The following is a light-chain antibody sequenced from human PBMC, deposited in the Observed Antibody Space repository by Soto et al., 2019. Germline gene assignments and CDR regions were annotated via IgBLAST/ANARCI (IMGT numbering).Light chain of an antibody. Sequence: EIVLTQSPGTLSLSPGERATLSCRASQSVSSSWLAWNQQKPGQAPRLLIYGASSRATGVPDRFSGSGSGTDFTLTITRLEPEDSAVFYCQQYGGPPWTFGQGTKVEIK. CDR3: QQYGGPPWT. V-gene: IGKV3-20*01. CDR2: GAS. J-gene: IGKJ1*01. CDR1: QSVSSSW.